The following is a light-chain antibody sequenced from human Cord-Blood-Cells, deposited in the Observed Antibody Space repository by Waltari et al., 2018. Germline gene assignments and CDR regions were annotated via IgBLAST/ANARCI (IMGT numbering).Light chain of an antibody. CDR1: QSISSY. V-gene: IGKV1-39*01. CDR3: QQSYSTPIT. Sequence: DIQMTQSPSSLSASVGDRVTITCRASQSISSYLNRYQQKPGKAPKLLIYAASSLQSVVPSRFSDSGSGTDFTLTISSLQPEDFATYYCQQSYSTPITVGQGTRLEIK. CDR2: AAS. J-gene: IGKJ5*01.